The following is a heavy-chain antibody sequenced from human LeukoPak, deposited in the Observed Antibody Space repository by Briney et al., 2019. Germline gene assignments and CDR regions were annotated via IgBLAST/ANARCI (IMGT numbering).Heavy chain of an antibody. Sequence: SQTLSLTCAISGDSVSSNSAVWNWIRQSPSRGLEWLGRTYYRSKWHNEYAESAKSRISINSDTSKNQSSLQLNSVTPEDTAEYYCARDLPLGYSGYDLYWYFDLWGRGTLVTVSS. D-gene: IGHD5-12*01. V-gene: IGHV6-1*01. CDR1: GDSVSSNSAV. J-gene: IGHJ2*01. CDR2: TYYRSKWHN. CDR3: ARDLPLGYSGYDLYWYFDL.